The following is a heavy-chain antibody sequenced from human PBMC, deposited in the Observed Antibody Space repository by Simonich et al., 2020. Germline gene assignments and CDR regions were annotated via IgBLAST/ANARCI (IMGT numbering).Heavy chain of an antibody. D-gene: IGHD3-22*01. CDR3: AKERGDRMTMIVVVIDAFDI. J-gene: IGHJ3*02. Sequence: GGGLVQPGGSLRLSCAASGFTFSSYAMSWVPRAPGKGLEWVSAIRFSGGSTYYADSVNFRFTISRDTSKNTLYLQMNSLRFEDTAVYYCAKERGDRMTMIVVVIDAFDIWGQGTMVTVS. CDR2: IRFSGGST. CDR1: GFTFSSYA. V-gene: IGHV3-23*01.